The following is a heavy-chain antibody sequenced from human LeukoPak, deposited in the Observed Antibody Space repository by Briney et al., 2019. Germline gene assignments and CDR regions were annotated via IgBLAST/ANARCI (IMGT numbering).Heavy chain of an antibody. J-gene: IGHJ3*01. CDR2: IYSGGTT. CDR1: GVSITTYY. V-gene: IGHV4-4*07. Sequence: KPSETLSLTCSLSGVSITTYYWSWIRQPAGRGLDWIVRIYSGGTTNYSPSLKSRVTMSVDTSKNQFSLNLTSVTAADTAVYYCGRGICSGGTCYSPGAFDFWGQGTMVTVSS. D-gene: IGHD2-15*01. CDR3: GRGICSGGTCYSPGAFDF.